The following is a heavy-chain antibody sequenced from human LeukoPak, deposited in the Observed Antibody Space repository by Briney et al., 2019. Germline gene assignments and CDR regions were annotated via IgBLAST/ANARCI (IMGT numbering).Heavy chain of an antibody. CDR1: GYTFTSYG. V-gene: IGHV1-18*01. D-gene: IGHD6-13*01. Sequence: ASVKVSCKASGYTFTSYGISRVRQTPGQGLEWMGWISAYNGNTNYAQKLQGRVTMTTDTSTSTAYMDLRSLRSDDTAVFFCARGEPIAGASTSSDYWGQGTLVTVSS. J-gene: IGHJ4*02. CDR3: ARGEPIAGASTSSDY. CDR2: ISAYNGNT.